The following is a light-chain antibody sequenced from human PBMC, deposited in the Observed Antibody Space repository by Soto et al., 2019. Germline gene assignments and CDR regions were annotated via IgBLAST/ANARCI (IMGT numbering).Light chain of an antibody. CDR1: SSDVGAYNY. V-gene: IGLV2-14*01. J-gene: IGLJ2*01. CDR3: SSYTRSSTVV. CDR2: EVS. Sequence: QSVLTQPASVSGSPGQSITISCTGTSSDVGAYNYVSWYQQHPGKAPKLMIYEVSSRPSGVSNRFSGSKSGNTASLTISGLQAEDEADYFCSSYTRSSTVVFGGGTKVTVL.